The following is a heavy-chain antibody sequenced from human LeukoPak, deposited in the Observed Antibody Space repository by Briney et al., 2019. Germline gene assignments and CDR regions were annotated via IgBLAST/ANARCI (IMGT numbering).Heavy chain of an antibody. Sequence: SETLSLTCTVSGGSISSYYWSWIRQPAGKGLEWIGRIYTSGSTNYNPSLNSRVTMSVDTSKNQLFLKLSSVTAADTAVYYCARDRGGGSDSSFDIWGQGTMVTVSS. V-gene: IGHV4-4*07. CDR1: GGSISSYY. CDR2: IYTSGST. CDR3: ARDRGGGSDSSFDI. D-gene: IGHD2-15*01. J-gene: IGHJ3*02.